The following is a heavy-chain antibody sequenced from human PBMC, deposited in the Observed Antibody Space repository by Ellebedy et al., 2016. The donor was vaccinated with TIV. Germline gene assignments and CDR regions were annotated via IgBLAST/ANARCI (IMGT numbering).Heavy chain of an antibody. CDR2: IIPVFGTP. CDR1: GGTFSSYD. J-gene: IGHJ4*02. D-gene: IGHD4-17*01. Sequence: AASVKVSCKASGGTFSSYDISWLRQAPGQGLEWMGGIIPVFGTPNYAQKFQGRVTITADESTRTAYLELSSLRSEDTAVYYCAISSMTTVTPGWDYWGQGTLVTVSS. CDR3: AISSMTTVTPGWDY. V-gene: IGHV1-69*13.